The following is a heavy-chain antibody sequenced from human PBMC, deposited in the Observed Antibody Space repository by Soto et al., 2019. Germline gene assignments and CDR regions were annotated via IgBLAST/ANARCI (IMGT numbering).Heavy chain of an antibody. J-gene: IGHJ6*02. CDR1: GGTFSSYA. D-gene: IGHD6-6*01. Sequence: ASVKVSCKASGGTFSSYAISWVRQAPGQGLEWMGGIIPIFGTANYAQKFQGRVTITADESTSTAYMELSSLRSEDTAVYYCARDSLGSSSPYYYYGMDVWGQGTTVTVSS. V-gene: IGHV1-69*13. CDR2: IIPIFGTA. CDR3: ARDSLGSSSPYYYYGMDV.